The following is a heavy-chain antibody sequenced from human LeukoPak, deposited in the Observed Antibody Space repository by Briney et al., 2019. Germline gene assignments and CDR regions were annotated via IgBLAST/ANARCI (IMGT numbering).Heavy chain of an antibody. J-gene: IGHJ4*02. Sequence: GGSLRLSCAASGFTFSSYWMSWVRQAPGKGLKWVANIKQDGSEKYYVDSVKGRFTISRDNAKNSLYLQMNSLRAEDTAVYYCAKGGPWLRSDYWGQGTLVTVSS. CDR2: IKQDGSEK. V-gene: IGHV3-7*03. CDR3: AKGGPWLRSDY. D-gene: IGHD5-12*01. CDR1: GFTFSSYW.